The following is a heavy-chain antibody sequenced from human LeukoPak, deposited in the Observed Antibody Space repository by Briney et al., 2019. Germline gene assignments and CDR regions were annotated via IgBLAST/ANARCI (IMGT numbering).Heavy chain of an antibody. CDR1: GFTFSSYG. V-gene: IGHV3-30*18. Sequence: PGRSLRLSCAASGFTFSSYGMHWVRQAPGKGLEWVAVISYDGSNKYYADSVKGRFTISRDNSKNTLYLQMNSLRAEDTAVYYCAKVWYSSSDDAFDIWGQGTMVTVSS. CDR2: ISYDGSNK. J-gene: IGHJ3*02. D-gene: IGHD6-6*01. CDR3: AKVWYSSSDDAFDI.